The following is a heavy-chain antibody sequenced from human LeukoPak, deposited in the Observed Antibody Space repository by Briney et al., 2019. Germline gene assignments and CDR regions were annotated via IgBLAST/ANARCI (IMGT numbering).Heavy chain of an antibody. V-gene: IGHV3-9*01. CDR1: GFTFDDYA. Sequence: GGSLRLSCAASGFTFDDYAMHWVRQAPGKGLEWVSGISWNSGSIGYADSVKGRFTISRDNAKNSLYLQMNSLRAEDTAVYYCARRRDSGSLQHFDYWGQGTLVTVSS. CDR3: ARRRDSGSLQHFDY. D-gene: IGHD1-26*01. J-gene: IGHJ4*02. CDR2: ISWNSGSI.